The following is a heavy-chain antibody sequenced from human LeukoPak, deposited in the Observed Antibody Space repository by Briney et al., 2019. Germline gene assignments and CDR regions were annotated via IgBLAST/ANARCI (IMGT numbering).Heavy chain of an antibody. Sequence: GGSLRLSCAASGFTFSSYAMSWVRQAPGKGLEWVSAISGSGGSTYYADSVKGRFTISRDNSKNTLYLQMNSLRAEDTAVYYCGTSDCSGGGCYYDFWGQGTLVAVSS. CDR1: GFTFSSYA. CDR3: GTSDCSGGGCYYDF. D-gene: IGHD2-15*01. V-gene: IGHV3-23*01. J-gene: IGHJ4*02. CDR2: ISGSGGST.